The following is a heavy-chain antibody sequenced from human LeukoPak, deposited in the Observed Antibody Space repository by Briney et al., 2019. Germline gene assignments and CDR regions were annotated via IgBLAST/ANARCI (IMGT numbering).Heavy chain of an antibody. J-gene: IGHJ4*02. CDR2: ISLTGET. Sequence: PSETLSLTCDVSGGSISSTNWWSWVRQPPGQGLEWIGEISLTGETNYNPSLNGRVTMSLDKSRNQLSLKLTSVTAADTAIYYCSQESGAFCPFGYWGQGTLVIVPP. V-gene: IGHV4-4*02. D-gene: IGHD1-26*01. CDR3: SQESGAFCPFGY. CDR1: GGSISSTNW.